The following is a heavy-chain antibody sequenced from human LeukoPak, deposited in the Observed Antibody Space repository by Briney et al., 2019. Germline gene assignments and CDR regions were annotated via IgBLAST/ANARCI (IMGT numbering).Heavy chain of an antibody. J-gene: IGHJ4*02. CDR1: GFTFSNYW. CDR2: INDDGSAT. V-gene: IGHV3-74*01. Sequence: GGSLRLSCAASGFTFSNYWMHWVRQVPGEGLVWVSRINDDGSATFYADSVKGRFTISRDNAKNTLFLQINSLRAEDTAVYYCAREILAPGKTHDYWGQGTLVTVSS. CDR3: AREILAPGKTHDY.